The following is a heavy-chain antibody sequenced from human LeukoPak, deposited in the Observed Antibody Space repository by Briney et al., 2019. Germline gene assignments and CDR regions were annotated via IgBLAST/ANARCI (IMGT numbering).Heavy chain of an antibody. Sequence: SETLSLTCSVSGASIRSHYWSWIRQPPGKGLEWTGYINNGGSTTYNPSLKSRVTISIDTSKNQFSLKLNSVTAADTAVYYCARSMLTTNFDYWGQGTLVTVSS. J-gene: IGHJ4*02. CDR2: INNGGST. CDR1: GASIRSHY. V-gene: IGHV4-59*08. CDR3: ARSMLTTNFDY. D-gene: IGHD4/OR15-4a*01.